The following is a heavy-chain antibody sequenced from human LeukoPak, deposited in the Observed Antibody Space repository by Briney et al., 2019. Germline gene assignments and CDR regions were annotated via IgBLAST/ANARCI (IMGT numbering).Heavy chain of an antibody. CDR3: ASRGYCSSTSCYMYYYYMDV. Sequence: GGSLRLSCAASGFTVSSNYMSWVRQAPGKGLEWVSVIYSGGSTYYADSVKGRFTISRDNSKNTLYLQMSSLRAEDTAVYYCASRGYCSSTSCYMYYYYMDVWGKGTTVTVSS. CDR1: GFTVSSNY. CDR2: IYSGGST. V-gene: IGHV3-53*01. D-gene: IGHD2-2*02. J-gene: IGHJ6*03.